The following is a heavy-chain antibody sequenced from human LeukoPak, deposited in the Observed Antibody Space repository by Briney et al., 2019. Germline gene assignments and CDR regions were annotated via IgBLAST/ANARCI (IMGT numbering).Heavy chain of an antibody. CDR3: ASSIAAAAFDI. D-gene: IGHD6-13*01. J-gene: IGHJ3*02. V-gene: IGHV4-30-2*01. CDR1: GGSISSGGYS. CDR2: IYHSGST. Sequence: PSQTLSLTCAVPGGSISSGGYSWSWIRQPPGKGLEWIGYIYHSGSTYYNPSLKSRVTISVDRSKNQFSLKLSSVTAADTAVYYCASSIAAAAFDIWGQGTMVTVSS.